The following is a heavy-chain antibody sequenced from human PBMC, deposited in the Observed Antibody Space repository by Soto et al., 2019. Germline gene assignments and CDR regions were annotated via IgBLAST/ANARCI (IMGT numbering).Heavy chain of an antibody. Sequence: SETLSLTCTVSGGSVSIGTYYWSWIRQPPGKGLEWIGYIHDSVSTNYNPSLKSRVTISVDTSKNHFSLRLTSVTAADTAVYYFAAGGGGATIFRFWKGWFDPWGQGILVTVSS. CDR2: IHDSVST. CDR3: AAGGGGATIFRFWKGWFDP. CDR1: GGSVSIGTYY. J-gene: IGHJ5*02. D-gene: IGHD5-12*01. V-gene: IGHV4-61*01.